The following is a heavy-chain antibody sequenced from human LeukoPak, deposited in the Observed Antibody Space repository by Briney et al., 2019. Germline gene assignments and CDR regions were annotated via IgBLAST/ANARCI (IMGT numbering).Heavy chain of an antibody. CDR1: GGSISSYY. J-gene: IGHJ3*02. CDR2: IYYSGST. D-gene: IGHD3-22*01. CDR3: ARARNYYDSSDYYYEGDAFDI. Sequence: SETLSLTCTVSGGSISSYYWSWLRQPPGKGLECIGFIYYSGSTNYNPSLKSRVTISVDPSKNQFSLKLSSVTAADTAVYYCARARNYYDSSDYYYEGDAFDIWGQGTMVTVSS. V-gene: IGHV4-59*01.